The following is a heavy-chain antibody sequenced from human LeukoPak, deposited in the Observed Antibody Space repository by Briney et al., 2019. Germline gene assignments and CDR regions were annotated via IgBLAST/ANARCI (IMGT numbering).Heavy chain of an antibody. D-gene: IGHD5-12*01. CDR3: ARQGYSGYDIDY. V-gene: IGHV3-33*01. Sequence: GGSLRLSCAASGFTFSNYGMHWVRQAPGKGLEWVAVIWYDGSNKYYGDSVKGRFTISRDNSKNTLYLQMNSLRAEDTAVYYCARQGYSGYDIDYWGQGTLVTVSS. J-gene: IGHJ4*02. CDR1: GFTFSNYG. CDR2: IWYDGSNK.